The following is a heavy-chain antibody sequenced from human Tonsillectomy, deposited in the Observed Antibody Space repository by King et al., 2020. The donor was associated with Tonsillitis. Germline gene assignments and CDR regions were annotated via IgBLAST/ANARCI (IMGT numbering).Heavy chain of an antibody. Sequence: QVQLQESGPGLVKPSETLSLTCTVSGGSISSYYWSWIRQPPGKGLEWIGYIYYSGSTNYNPSLKSRVTISVDTSKNQFSLKLSSMTAADTAVYYCASFGDSFYYYYGMDVWGQGTTVTVSS. J-gene: IGHJ6*02. D-gene: IGHD3-16*01. CDR1: GGSISSYY. V-gene: IGHV4-59*01. CDR2: IYYSGST. CDR3: ASFGDSFYYYYGMDV.